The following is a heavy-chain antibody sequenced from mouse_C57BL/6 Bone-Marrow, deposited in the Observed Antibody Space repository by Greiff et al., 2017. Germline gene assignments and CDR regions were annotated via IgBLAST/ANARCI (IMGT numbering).Heavy chain of an antibody. CDR3: ARYGGTGYAMDY. V-gene: IGHV5-17*01. Sequence: EVQVVESGGGLVKPGGSLKLSCAASGFTFSDYGMHWVRQAPEKGLEWVAYISSGSSTIYYADTVKGRFTISRDNAKNTLFLQMTSLRSEDTAMYYCARYGGTGYAMDYWGQGTSVTVSS. D-gene: IGHD1-1*01. CDR2: ISSGSSTI. J-gene: IGHJ4*01. CDR1: GFTFSDYG.